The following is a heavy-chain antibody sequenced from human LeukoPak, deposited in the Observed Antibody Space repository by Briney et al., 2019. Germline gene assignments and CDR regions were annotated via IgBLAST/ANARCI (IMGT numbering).Heavy chain of an antibody. J-gene: IGHJ3*02. Sequence: ASVKVSCKASGGTFSSYAISWVRQAPGQGLEWMGGIIPIFGTANYAQKFQGRVTITADESTSTAYMELSSLRSEDTAAYYCARAKPVEYSSSSGAFDIWGQGTMVTVSS. CDR2: IIPIFGTA. V-gene: IGHV1-69*13. CDR3: ARAKPVEYSSSSGAFDI. D-gene: IGHD6-6*01. CDR1: GGTFSSYA.